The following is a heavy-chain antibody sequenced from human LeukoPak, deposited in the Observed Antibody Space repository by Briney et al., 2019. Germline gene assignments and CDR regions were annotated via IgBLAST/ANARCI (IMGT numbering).Heavy chain of an antibody. V-gene: IGHV3-66*01. CDR3: ASEIAVASSRGGPPDRYYGMDV. Sequence: SGGSLRLSCAASGFTVSSNYMSWVRQAPGKGLEWVSVIYSGGSTYYADSVKGRFTISRDNSKNTLYLQMNSLRAEDTAVYYCASEIAVASSRGGPPDRYYGMDVWGQGTTVTVSS. CDR2: IYSGGST. J-gene: IGHJ6*02. CDR1: GFTVSSNY. D-gene: IGHD6-19*01.